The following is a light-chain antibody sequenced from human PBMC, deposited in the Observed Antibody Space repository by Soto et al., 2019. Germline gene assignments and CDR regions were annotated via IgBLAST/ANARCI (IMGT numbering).Light chain of an antibody. CDR3: QQYNNYSGT. J-gene: IGKJ1*01. V-gene: IGKV1-5*03. CDR1: QNVNSW. CDR2: KAS. Sequence: DIQMTQSPSTLSASVGDRVTITCRASQNVNSWLAWYQQKPGKAPKLLIYKASNLENGVPSRFSGSGSGTEFTLTICGLQPDDFASYYCQQYNNYSGTFGQGTKVEIK.